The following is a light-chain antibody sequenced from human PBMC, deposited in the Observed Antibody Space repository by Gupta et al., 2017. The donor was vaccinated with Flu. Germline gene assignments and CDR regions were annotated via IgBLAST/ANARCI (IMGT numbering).Light chain of an antibody. V-gene: IGKV3-11*01. Sequence: EIVLTQSPGTLSLSPGERATLSCRASQSVGTYLAWYQQKPGQTPRLLIYDASHRDTGIPARFSGSGYGKYLTLTISSREQEDFAVYYCQKRSNWPPYTFGQGTMMEI. CDR1: QSVGTY. CDR3: QKRSNWPPYT. CDR2: DAS. J-gene: IGKJ2*01.